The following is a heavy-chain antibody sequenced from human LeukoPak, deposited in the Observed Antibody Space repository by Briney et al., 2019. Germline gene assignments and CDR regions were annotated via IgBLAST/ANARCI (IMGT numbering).Heavy chain of an antibody. J-gene: IGHJ4*02. CDR2: INPNTGGT. Sequence: ASVKVSCKASGYTFTAYYMHWVRQAPRQGLEWMGWINPNTGGTNYAQKFQGRVTMTRDTSINTAFMELSRLRSDDTAVYYCATDILTGYYTYYWGQGTLVTVSS. CDR3: ATDILTGYYTYY. CDR1: GYTFTAYY. V-gene: IGHV1-2*02. D-gene: IGHD3-9*01.